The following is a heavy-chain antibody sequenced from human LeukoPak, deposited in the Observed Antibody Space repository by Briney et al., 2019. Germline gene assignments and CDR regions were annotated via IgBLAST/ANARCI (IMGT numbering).Heavy chain of an antibody. D-gene: IGHD1-26*01. CDR3: AKDPDSRSQGYFDY. CDR2: IIGGGGTT. J-gene: IGHJ4*02. CDR1: GFTFSSYA. V-gene: IGHV3-23*01. Sequence: GGSLRLSCAASGFTFSSYAMSWVRRAPGKGLEWVSAIIGGGGTTYYADSVKGRFTISRDNSVNTLFLQMNSLRADDTAVYYCAKDPDSRSQGYFDYWGQGTLVTVSS.